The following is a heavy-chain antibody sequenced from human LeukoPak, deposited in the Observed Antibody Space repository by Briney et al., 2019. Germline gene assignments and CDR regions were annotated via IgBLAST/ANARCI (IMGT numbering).Heavy chain of an antibody. J-gene: IGHJ3*02. CDR1: GFTFSSYW. V-gene: IGHV3-74*01. D-gene: IGHD3-10*01. Sequence: GGSLRLSCAASGFTFSSYWMHWVRHVPGKGLVWVSRIHSDGTTTDYADSVKGRFTISRDNSKNTLYLQMNSLRAEDTAVYYCAKDLAWFGEREDAFDIWGQGTMVTVSS. CDR3: AKDLAWFGEREDAFDI. CDR2: IHSDGTTT.